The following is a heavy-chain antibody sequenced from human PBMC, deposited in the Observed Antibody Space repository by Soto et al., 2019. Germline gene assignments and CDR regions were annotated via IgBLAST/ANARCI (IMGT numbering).Heavy chain of an antibody. CDR2: IWYDGSNK. V-gene: IGHV3-33*01. CDR1: GFTFSSYG. J-gene: IGHJ5*02. Sequence: QVQLVESGGGVVQPGRSLRLSCAASGFTFSSYGMHWVRQAPGKGLEWVAVIWYDGSNKYYADSVKGRFTISRDNSKNTLYLQMNSLRAEDTAVYYCARPRRVAATAEQCDWFDPWGKGTLVTVSS. CDR3: ARPRRVAATAEQCDWFDP. D-gene: IGHD2-15*01.